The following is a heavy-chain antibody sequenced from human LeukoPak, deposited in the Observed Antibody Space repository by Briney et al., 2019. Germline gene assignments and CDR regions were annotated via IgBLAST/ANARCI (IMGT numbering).Heavy chain of an antibody. Sequence: SETLSLTCTVSGGSISSSSYYWGWIRQPPGKGLEWIGSIYYSGSTYYNPSLKSRVTISADTSKNQFSLKLSSVTAADTAVYYCARGSYIPDYWGQGTLLTVSS. CDR1: GGSISSSSYY. D-gene: IGHD2-21*01. V-gene: IGHV4-39*07. J-gene: IGHJ4*02. CDR2: IYYSGST. CDR3: ARGSYIPDY.